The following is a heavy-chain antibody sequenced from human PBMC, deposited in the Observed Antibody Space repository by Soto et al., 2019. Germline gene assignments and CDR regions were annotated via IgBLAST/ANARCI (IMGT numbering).Heavy chain of an antibody. D-gene: IGHD2-8*01. CDR1: GFTVSSNY. Sequence: GGSLRLSCAASGFTVSSNYMSWVRQAPGKGLEWVSVIYSGGSTYYADSVKGRFTISRDNSKNTLYLQMNSLRAEDTAVYYCARARSASRGYCTNGVCRKSTYYFDYWGQGTLVTVSS. J-gene: IGHJ4*02. CDR2: IYSGGST. V-gene: IGHV3-66*01. CDR3: ARARSASRGYCTNGVCRKSTYYFDY.